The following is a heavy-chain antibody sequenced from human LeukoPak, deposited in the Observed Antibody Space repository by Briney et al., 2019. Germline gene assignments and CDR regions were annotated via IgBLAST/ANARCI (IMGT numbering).Heavy chain of an antibody. CDR3: ATSDAEDS. J-gene: IGHJ4*02. V-gene: IGHV3-30*02. CDR1: GFTFSNYG. Sequence: GGSLRLSCAASGFTFSNYGMHWVRQAPDKGLEWVAFIHNDGTKEYYGDSVKGRFTVSRDNSQSTLYLQMNSLKVEDSSIYYCATSDAEDSWGQGTRVIVSS. CDR2: IHNDGTKE.